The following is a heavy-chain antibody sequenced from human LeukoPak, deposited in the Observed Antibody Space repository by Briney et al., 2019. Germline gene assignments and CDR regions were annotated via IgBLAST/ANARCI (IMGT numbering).Heavy chain of an antibody. D-gene: IGHD2-2*01. Sequence: PSQTLSLTCTDSGGSISSGDYYWSWIRQPPGKGLEWIGYIYYSGSTYYNPSLKSRVTISVDTSKNQFSLKLSSVTAADTAVYYCARDIVVVPAASRDAFDIWGQGTMVTVSS. J-gene: IGHJ3*02. CDR3: ARDIVVVPAASRDAFDI. V-gene: IGHV4-30-4*01. CDR1: GGSISSGDYY. CDR2: IYYSGST.